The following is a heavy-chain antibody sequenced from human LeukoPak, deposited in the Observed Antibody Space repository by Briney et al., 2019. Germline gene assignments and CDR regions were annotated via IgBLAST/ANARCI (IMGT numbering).Heavy chain of an antibody. J-gene: IGHJ6*03. CDR1: GFTFSSYW. V-gene: IGHV3-74*01. Sequence: GGSLRLSCAASGFTFSSYWMHWVRQAPGKGLVWVSRINTDGSSTTYADSVKGRFTISRDNAKNTLYLQMNSLRVEDTAVYYCAKARYYYVSGSYGDYYYMDVWGKGTTVTVSS. D-gene: IGHD3-10*01. CDR3: AKARYYYVSGSYGDYYYMDV. CDR2: INTDGSST.